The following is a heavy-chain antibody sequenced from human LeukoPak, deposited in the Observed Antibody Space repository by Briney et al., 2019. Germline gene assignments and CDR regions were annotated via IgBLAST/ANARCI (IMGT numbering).Heavy chain of an antibody. J-gene: IGHJ4*02. Sequence: PGGSLRLSCAASGFTFSSYSMNWVRQAPGKGLEWVSYISSSSSTIYYADSVKGRFTISRDNAKNSLYLQMNSLRAEDTAVYYCARDSGGYCSSTSCLGALLDYWGQGTLVTVSS. CDR1: GFTFSSYS. CDR3: ARDSGGYCSSTSCLGALLDY. V-gene: IGHV3-48*04. CDR2: ISSSSSTI. D-gene: IGHD2-2*01.